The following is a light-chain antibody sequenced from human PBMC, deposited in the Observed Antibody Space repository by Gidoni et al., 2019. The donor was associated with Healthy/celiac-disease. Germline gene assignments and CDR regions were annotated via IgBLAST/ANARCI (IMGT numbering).Light chain of an antibody. J-gene: IGKJ2*02. CDR1: QSLLHSNGYNY. V-gene: IGKV2-28*01. CDR3: MQALQKGT. CDR2: LGS. Sequence: DIVMTQSPLSLPVTPGEPASISCRSSQSLLHSNGYNYLDWYLQKPGQSPQLLIYLGSNRASGVPDRFSGSGSGTDCTLKISRVEAEDVGVYYCMQALQKGTFGQGTKLEIK.